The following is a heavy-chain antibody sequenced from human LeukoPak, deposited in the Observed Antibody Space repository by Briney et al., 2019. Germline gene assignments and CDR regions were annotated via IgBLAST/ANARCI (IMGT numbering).Heavy chain of an antibody. CDR1: GFTFSSYA. V-gene: IGHV3-30*04. Sequence: GGSLRLSCAASGFTFSSYAMSWVRQAPGKGLEWVAVISYDGSNKYYADSVKGRFTISRDNSKNTLYLQMNSLRAEDTAVYYCAVNYYDSSGYYRGPYYWGQGTLVTVSS. CDR3: AVNYYDSSGYYRGPYY. CDR2: ISYDGSNK. D-gene: IGHD3-22*01. J-gene: IGHJ4*02.